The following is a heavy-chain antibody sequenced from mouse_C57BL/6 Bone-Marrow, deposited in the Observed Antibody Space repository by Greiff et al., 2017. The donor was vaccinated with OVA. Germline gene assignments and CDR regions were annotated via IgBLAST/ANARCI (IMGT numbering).Heavy chain of an antibody. V-gene: IGHV7-3*01. D-gene: IGHD2-4*01. CDR1: GFTFTDYY. CDR2: IRNKANGYTT. Sequence: EVMLVESGGGLVQPGGSLSLSCAASGFTFTDYYMSWVRQPPGKALEWLGFIRNKANGYTTEYSASVKGRFTISRDNSQSILYLQMNALRAEDSATYYCARSMITTGVRYYAMDYWGQGTSVTVSS. CDR3: ARSMITTGVRYYAMDY. J-gene: IGHJ4*01.